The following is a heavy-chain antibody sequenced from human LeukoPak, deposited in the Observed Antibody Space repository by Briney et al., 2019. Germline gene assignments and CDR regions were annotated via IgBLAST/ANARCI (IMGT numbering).Heavy chain of an antibody. J-gene: IGHJ2*01. CDR1: NDSISDTSYY. CDR3: ARRGITIFGVVTISDWYFDL. CDR2: FYWPASP. D-gene: IGHD3-3*01. Sequence: SETLSLTCTVSNDSISDTSYYWGWIRQPPGKGLEWIGSFYWPASPYYNPSLKSRVTISVDTSKNQFSLKLSSVTAADTAVYYCARRGITIFGVVTISDWYFDLWGRGTLVTVSS. V-gene: IGHV4-39*01.